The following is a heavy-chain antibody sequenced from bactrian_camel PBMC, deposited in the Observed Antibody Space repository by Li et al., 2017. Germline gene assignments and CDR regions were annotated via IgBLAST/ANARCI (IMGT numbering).Heavy chain of an antibody. CDR1: GYFSKRC. J-gene: IGHJ4*01. D-gene: IGHD3*01. Sequence: HVQLVESGGGSVQAEGSLRLSCAASGYFSKRCMAWFRQAPGKEREGVAAIVTGGGNTYYAGSVKGRFTISKDNGKNTLYLQMNSLKPEDTALYYCAASRFVGRCGPTYDFNYWGQGTQVTVS. CDR2: IVTGGGNT. V-gene: IGHV3S1*01. CDR3: AASRFVGRCGPTYDFNY.